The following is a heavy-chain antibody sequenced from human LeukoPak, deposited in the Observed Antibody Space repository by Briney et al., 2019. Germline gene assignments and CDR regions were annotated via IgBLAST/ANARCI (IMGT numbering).Heavy chain of an antibody. CDR2: ISSSSSYI. D-gene: IGHD3-10*01. Sequence: GGSLRLSCAASGFTFSSYAMSWVRQAPGKGLEWVSSISSSSSYIYYADSVKGRFTISRDNAKNSLYLQMNSLRAEDTAVYYCARDLGGGGELFPYYYYYGMDVWGQGTTVTVSS. V-gene: IGHV3-21*01. CDR1: GFTFSSYA. CDR3: ARDLGGGGELFPYYYYYGMDV. J-gene: IGHJ6*02.